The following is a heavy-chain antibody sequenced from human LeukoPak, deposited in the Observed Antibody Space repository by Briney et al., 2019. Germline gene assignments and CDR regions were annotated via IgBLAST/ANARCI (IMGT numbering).Heavy chain of an antibody. J-gene: IGHJ4*02. CDR2: IYHSGST. CDR1: GYSISSGYY. Sequence: SETLSLTCTVSGYSISSGYYWGWIRQPPGKGLEWIGSIYHSGSTYYNPSLKSRVTISVDTSKNQFSLKLSSVTAADTAVYYCARSSPWFGELLFDYWGQGTLVTVSS. D-gene: IGHD3-10*01. V-gene: IGHV4-38-2*02. CDR3: ARSSPWFGELLFDY.